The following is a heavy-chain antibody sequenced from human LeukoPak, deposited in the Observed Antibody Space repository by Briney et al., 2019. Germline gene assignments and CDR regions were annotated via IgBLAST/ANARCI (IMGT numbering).Heavy chain of an antibody. J-gene: IGHJ4*02. CDR1: GGTFSSYA. D-gene: IGHD3-9*01. CDR2: IIPIFGTA. CDR3: ARDKHHGEYYDILTGSYYFDY. V-gene: IGHV1-69*05. Sequence: SVKVSCKASGGTFSSYAISWVRQAPGQGLEWMGRIIPIFGTANYTQKFQGRVTITTDESTSTAYMELSSLRSEDTAVYYCARDKHHGEYYDILTGSYYFDYWGQGTLVTVSS.